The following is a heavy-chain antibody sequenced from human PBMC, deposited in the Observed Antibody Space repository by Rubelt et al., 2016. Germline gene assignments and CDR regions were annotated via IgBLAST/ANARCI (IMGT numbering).Heavy chain of an antibody. CDR3: ARDSGGTEDYFDD. D-gene: IGHD1-14*01. Sequence: EVQLLESGGGLVQPGGSLRLSCAASGFTFSSYAMSWVRQAPGKGLEWVSAISGSGGSTYYADSVKGRFTVSRDNSINTLSLKMTNLGAEDTAVNYCARDSGGTEDYFDDGGQGTLVTVSS. V-gene: IGHV3-23*01. CDR1: GFTFSSYA. J-gene: IGHJ4*02. CDR2: ISGSGGST.